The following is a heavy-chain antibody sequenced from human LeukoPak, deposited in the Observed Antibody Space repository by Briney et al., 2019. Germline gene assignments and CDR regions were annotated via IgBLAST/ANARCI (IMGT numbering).Heavy chain of an antibody. V-gene: IGHV3-23*01. CDR2: ISGSGGST. CDR3: AKDPSTGYSYAPSQFFDY. CDR1: GFSFSSYA. J-gene: IGHJ4*02. Sequence: PGGSLRLSCAASGFSFSSYAMSWVRQAPGKGLEWVSAISGSGGSTYYADSVKGRFTISRDNSKNTLYLQMNSLRAEDTAVYYCAKDPSTGYSYAPSQFFDYWGQGTLVTVSS. D-gene: IGHD5-18*01.